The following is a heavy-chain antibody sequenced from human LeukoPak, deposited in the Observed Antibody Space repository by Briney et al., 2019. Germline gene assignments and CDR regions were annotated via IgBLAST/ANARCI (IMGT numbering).Heavy chain of an antibody. CDR3: ARDTIPSRLTYYYHMDV. D-gene: IGHD6-6*01. J-gene: IGHJ6*03. CDR1: GGSINNSY. Sequence: SETLPLTCAVSGGSINNSYWSWIRQPAGKGLEWIGRVSTSGSTNYNPSLKSRVTISVDKSESQFSLKLRSVTAADTAVYYCARDTIPSRLTYYYHMDVWGKGTTVTVSS. CDR2: VSTSGST. V-gene: IGHV4-4*07.